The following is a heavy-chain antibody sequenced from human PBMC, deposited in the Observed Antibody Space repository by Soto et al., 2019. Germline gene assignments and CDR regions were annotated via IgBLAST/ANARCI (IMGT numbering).Heavy chain of an antibody. CDR2: INAGNGNT. J-gene: IGHJ4*02. CDR3: DRSIAVVSAADY. D-gene: IGHD2-21*01. V-gene: IGHV1-3*01. CDR1: GYTFTSYA. Sequence: ASVKVSCKASGYTFTSYAMHWVRQAPGQRLEWMGWINAGNGNTKYSQKFQGRVTITRDTSASTAYMELSSLRSEDTAVYYCDRSIAVVSAADYWGQGTLVTVSS.